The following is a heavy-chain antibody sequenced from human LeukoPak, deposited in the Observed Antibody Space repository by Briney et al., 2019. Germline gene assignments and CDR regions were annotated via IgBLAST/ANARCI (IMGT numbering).Heavy chain of an antibody. V-gene: IGHV1-18*01. J-gene: IGHJ5*02. CDR3: ARYIAAAGTYWFDP. D-gene: IGHD6-13*01. CDR1: GYTFTSYG. CDR2: ISAYNGNT. Sequence: ASVKVSCKASGYTFTSYGISWVRQAPGQGLEWMGWISAYNGNTNYAQKLQGRVTMTTDTSTSTAYMELRSLRSDDKAVYYCARYIAAAGTYWFDPWGQGTLVTVSS.